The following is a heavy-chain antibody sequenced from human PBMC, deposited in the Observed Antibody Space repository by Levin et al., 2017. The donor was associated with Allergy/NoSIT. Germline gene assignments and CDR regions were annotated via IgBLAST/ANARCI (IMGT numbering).Heavy chain of an antibody. Sequence: GESLKISCAASGFTFSRYGMHWVRQAPGKGLEWVAVISYHGSNEYYADSVKGRFTISRVNSKNTLYLQMNSLRAEDTAVYYCVKGLLEQSSGCLGHYWGQGTLVTVSS. CDR2: ISYHGSNE. D-gene: IGHD6-19*01. J-gene: IGHJ4*02. V-gene: IGHV3-30*18. CDR1: GFTFSRYG. CDR3: VKGLLEQSSGCLGHY.